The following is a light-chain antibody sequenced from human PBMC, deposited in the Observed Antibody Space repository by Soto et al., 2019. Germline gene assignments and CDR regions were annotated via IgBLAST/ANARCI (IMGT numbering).Light chain of an antibody. V-gene: IGLV2-14*01. Sequence: QSVLTQPASVSGSPGQSITISCTGTISDVGGYDYVSWYQQHPGKAPKLIIYEVSDRPSGVSNRFSGSKSGNTASLTISGLQAEDEADYYCSSYRSRSTPVFGGGTKLTVL. J-gene: IGLJ2*01. CDR2: EVS. CDR3: SSYRSRSTPV. CDR1: ISDVGGYDY.